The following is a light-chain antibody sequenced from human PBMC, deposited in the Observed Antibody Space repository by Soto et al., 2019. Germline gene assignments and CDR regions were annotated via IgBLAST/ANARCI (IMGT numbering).Light chain of an antibody. Sequence: QSVLTQPPSVSAAPGQKVTISCSGITSNIGNNYVSWYQQLPGTAPKLLIYDNNKRPSGIPDRFSGSKSGTSATLGITGLQTGDEADYYCLKWDSSLNVGVFGTGTKVTVL. J-gene: IGLJ1*01. CDR2: DNN. CDR1: TSNIGNNY. CDR3: LKWDSSLNVGV. V-gene: IGLV1-51*01.